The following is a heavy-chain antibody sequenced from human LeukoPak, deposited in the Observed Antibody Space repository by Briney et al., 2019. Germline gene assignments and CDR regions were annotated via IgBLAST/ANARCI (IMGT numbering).Heavy chain of an antibody. J-gene: IGHJ6*03. V-gene: IGHV4-59*12. CDR1: GGSISSYY. D-gene: IGHD2-2*01. CDR3: ARVSEDIVVVPAAEPYYYYMDV. Sequence: PSETLSLTCTVSGGSISSYYWSWIRQPPGKGLEWIGYIYYSGSTNYNPSLKSRLTMSVDTSKNQFSLKLSSVTAADTAVYYCARVSEDIVVVPAAEPYYYYMDVWGKGTTVTVSS. CDR2: IYYSGST.